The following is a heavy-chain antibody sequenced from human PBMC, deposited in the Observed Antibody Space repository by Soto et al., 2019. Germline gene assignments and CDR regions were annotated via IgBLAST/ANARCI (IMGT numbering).Heavy chain of an antibody. CDR1: GGSISRGGYS. J-gene: IGHJ5*02. CDR2: IYHSGST. CDR3: AGWWVYAPRFYP. D-gene: IGHD2-8*01. Sequence: QLQLQESGSGLVKPSQTLSLTCAVSGGSISRGGYSWSWIRQPPGKGLEWIGYIYHSGSTYYNPSLKSRVTRSLHWSKYQRSLKLSSVTAADTAVYYCAGWWVYAPRFYPWGQGTLVTVSS. V-gene: IGHV4-30-2*01.